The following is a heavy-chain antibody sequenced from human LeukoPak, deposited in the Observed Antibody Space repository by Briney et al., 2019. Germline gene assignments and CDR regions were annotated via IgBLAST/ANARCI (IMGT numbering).Heavy chain of an antibody. CDR2: ISGSGGST. Sequence: GRSLRLSCAASGFTFSSYAMSWVRQAPGKGLEWVSAISGSGGSTYYADSVKGRFTISRDNSKNTLYLQMNSLRAEDTAVYYCAKEYQYDYVYWQDYWGQGTLVTVSS. CDR3: AKEYQYDYVYWQDY. J-gene: IGHJ4*02. D-gene: IGHD3-16*01. CDR1: GFTFSSYA. V-gene: IGHV3-23*01.